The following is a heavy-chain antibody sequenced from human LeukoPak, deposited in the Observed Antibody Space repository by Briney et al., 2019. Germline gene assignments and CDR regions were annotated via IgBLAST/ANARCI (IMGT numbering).Heavy chain of an antibody. CDR1: GDSISSYY. CDR2: ISYSGST. V-gene: IGHV4-59*01. Sequence: SETLSLTCTVSGDSISSYYWTWIRQPPGKGLEWLAYISYSGSTSYNPSLKSRVTISLDTSKNQFSLRLTSVTAADTAVYYCARSTGGWSRWPQPRSFPFDYWGQGTLVTVSS. CDR3: ARSTGGWSRWPQPRSFPFDY. J-gene: IGHJ4*02. D-gene: IGHD5-24*01.